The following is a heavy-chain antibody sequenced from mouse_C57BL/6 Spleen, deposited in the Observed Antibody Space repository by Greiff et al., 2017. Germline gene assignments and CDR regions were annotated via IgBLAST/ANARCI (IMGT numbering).Heavy chain of an antibody. CDR1: GYTFTSYW. Sequence: VQLQQPGAELVKPGASVKMSCMASGYTFTSYWITWVKQRPGQGLEWIGDIYPGSGSTNYNEKFKSKATLTVDTSSSTAYMQLSSLTSEDSAVYYCARGLSPITTAFDYWGQGTTLTVSS. J-gene: IGHJ2*01. CDR3: ARGLSPITTAFDY. D-gene: IGHD1-1*01. V-gene: IGHV1-55*01. CDR2: IYPGSGST.